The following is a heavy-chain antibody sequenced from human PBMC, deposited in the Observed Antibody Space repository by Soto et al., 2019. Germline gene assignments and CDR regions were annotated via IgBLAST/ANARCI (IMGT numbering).Heavy chain of an antibody. CDR2: IAYDGNNK. Sequence: GGSLRLSCAASGFTFSSFAMHWVRQAPGKGLEWVAVIAYDGNNKYFADSVKGRFTISRDNSKDTVYLQMDSLRPEDTAVYYCAKGTPVNGDYALDYWGQGSLVTVSS. V-gene: IGHV3-30*18. D-gene: IGHD4-17*01. J-gene: IGHJ4*02. CDR1: GFTFSSFA. CDR3: AKGTPVNGDYALDY.